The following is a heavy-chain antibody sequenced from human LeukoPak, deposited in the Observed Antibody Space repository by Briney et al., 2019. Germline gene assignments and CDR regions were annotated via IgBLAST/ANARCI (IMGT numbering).Heavy chain of an antibody. CDR2: IRDDGTHN. CDR3: AKEGYLSGKFLEHMDV. D-gene: IGHD2-15*01. J-gene: IGHJ6*03. Sequence: PGGSLRLSCAASQFTLSTYGIHWVRQGPGKGLEWVAFIRDDGTHNCSADSVKGRFTISRDKSKDTLYLEMNSLRVEDTAVYYCAKEGYLSGKFLEHMDVWGKGTTVTVSS. V-gene: IGHV3-30*02. CDR1: QFTLSTYG.